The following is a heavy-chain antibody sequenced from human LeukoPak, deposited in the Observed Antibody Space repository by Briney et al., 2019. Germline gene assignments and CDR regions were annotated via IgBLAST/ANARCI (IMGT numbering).Heavy chain of an antibody. D-gene: IGHD2-21*02. CDR1: GGSFSGYY. J-gene: IGHJ3*02. CDR2: INHSGST. CDR3: ARILPAPYCGGDCYPQGPDAFDI. V-gene: IGHV4-34*01. Sequence: SETLSLTCAVYGGSFSGYYWSWIRQPPGKGLEWIEEINHSGSTNYNPSLKSRVTISVDTSKNQFSLKLSSVTAADTAVYYCARILPAPYCGGDCYPQGPDAFDIWGQGTMVTVSS.